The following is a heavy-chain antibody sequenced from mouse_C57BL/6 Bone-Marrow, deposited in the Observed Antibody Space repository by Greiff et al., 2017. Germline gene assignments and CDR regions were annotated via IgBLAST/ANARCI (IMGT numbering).Heavy chain of an antibody. J-gene: IGHJ4*01. CDR3: ARHIGYYAMDY. CDR2: IWSDGST. CDR1: GFSLTSYG. Sequence: VMLVESGPGLVAPSQRLSITCTVSGFSLTSYGVHWVRQPPGKGLEWLVVIWSDGSTTYNSALKSRLSISKDNSKSQVFLKMNILHTDDTAMYYCARHIGYYAMDYWGQGTSVTVSS. V-gene: IGHV2-6-1*01.